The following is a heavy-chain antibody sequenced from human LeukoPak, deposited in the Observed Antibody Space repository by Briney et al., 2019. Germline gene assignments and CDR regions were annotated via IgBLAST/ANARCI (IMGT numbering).Heavy chain of an antibody. V-gene: IGHV5-51*01. J-gene: IGHJ4*02. D-gene: IGHD3-3*01. CDR2: IYPGDSDT. Sequence: GESLKISCKGSGYSFTSYWIGWVRQMPGKGLECMGIIYPGDSDTRYSPSFQGQVTISADKSISTAYLQWSSLKASDTAMYYCARGTLDFWSGYYFDYWGQGTLVTVSS. CDR1: GYSFTSYW. CDR3: ARGTLDFWSGYYFDY.